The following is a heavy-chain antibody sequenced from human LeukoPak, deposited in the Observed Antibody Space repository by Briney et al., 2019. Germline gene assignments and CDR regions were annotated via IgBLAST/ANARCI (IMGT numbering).Heavy chain of an antibody. Sequence: SETLSLTCAVYGGSFSGYYWSWIRQPPGKGLEWIGEINHSGSTNYNPSLKSRVTISVDTSKNQFSLKLSSVTAADTAVYYCARDLDYWGQGTLVTVSS. CDR1: GGSFSGYY. CDR2: INHSGST. V-gene: IGHV4-34*01. CDR3: ARDLDY. J-gene: IGHJ4*02.